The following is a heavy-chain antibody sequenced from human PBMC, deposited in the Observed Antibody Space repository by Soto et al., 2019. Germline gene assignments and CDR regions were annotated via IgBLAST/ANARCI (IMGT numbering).Heavy chain of an antibody. CDR2: ISCSGGST. J-gene: IGHJ6*02. CDR3: AKVLEKRNGYYYYYGMDV. Sequence: GGSLRLSCSSFVFTFISYAMSWFRQAPGNWLEWVSAISCSGGSTYYADSVKGRFTISRDNSKNTLYLQMNSLRAEDTAVYYCAKVLEKRNGYYYYYGMDVWGQGTTVTVS. CDR1: VFTFISYA. V-gene: IGHV3-23*01.